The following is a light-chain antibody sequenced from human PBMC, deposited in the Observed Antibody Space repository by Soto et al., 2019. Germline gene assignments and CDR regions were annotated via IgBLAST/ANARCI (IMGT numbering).Light chain of an antibody. Sequence: QSALTQPASVSGSPGQSITISCTGTSSDVGGYNYVSWYQQHPGKAPKLMIYEVSNRPSGVSNRFSGSESGNTASLTISGLQAEDEADYYCAAWDDSLNALFGTGTKLTVL. CDR2: EVS. CDR1: SSDVGGYNY. CDR3: AAWDDSLNAL. V-gene: IGLV2-14*01. J-gene: IGLJ1*01.